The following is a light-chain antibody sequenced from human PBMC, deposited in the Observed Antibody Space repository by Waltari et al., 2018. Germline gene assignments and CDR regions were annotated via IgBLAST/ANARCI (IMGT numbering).Light chain of an antibody. CDR2: EVS. CDR3: CSYAGSHTFVV. Sequence: QSALTQPASVSGSPGQSITISCTGTSSDVGNYNLVSWYQQHPGKAPKLMIYEVSKRPSGVSHRFSGSKSGNTASLTISGLQAEDEADYYCCSYAGSHTFVVFGGGTKLTVL. V-gene: IGLV2-23*02. J-gene: IGLJ2*01. CDR1: SSDVGNYNL.